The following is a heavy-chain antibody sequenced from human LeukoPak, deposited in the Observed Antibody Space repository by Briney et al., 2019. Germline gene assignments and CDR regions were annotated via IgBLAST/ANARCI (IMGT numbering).Heavy chain of an antibody. CDR1: GFNFRSYE. J-gene: IGHJ4*02. Sequence: GGSLRLSCAASGFNFRSYEMNWVRQAPGKGLEWVSYISNTDETRTYADSVKGRFTISRDNAKNSLHLEMNSLRAEDTAVYYCAREIVSAVVGNFDYWGQGTLVTVSS. CDR2: ISNTDETR. V-gene: IGHV3-48*03. D-gene: IGHD6-19*01. CDR3: AREIVSAVVGNFDY.